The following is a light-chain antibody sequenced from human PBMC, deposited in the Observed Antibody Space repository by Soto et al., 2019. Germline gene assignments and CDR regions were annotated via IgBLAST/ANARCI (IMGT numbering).Light chain of an antibody. CDR2: KAS. CDR3: QHYNSYSEA. CDR1: QTISSW. V-gene: IGKV1-5*03. Sequence: DIQMTQSPSTLSGSVGDRVTITCRASQTISSWLAWYQQKPGKAPKPLIYKASTLKSGDPSRFSGSGSGTEFTLTISSLQPDDFATYYCQHYNSYSEAFGQGTKVDIK. J-gene: IGKJ1*01.